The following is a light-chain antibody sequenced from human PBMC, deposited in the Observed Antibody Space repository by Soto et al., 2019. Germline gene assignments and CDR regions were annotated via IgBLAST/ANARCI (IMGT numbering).Light chain of an antibody. J-gene: IGKJ1*01. CDR2: AAS. CDR3: QQSYSSPWT. Sequence: DLQMTQSPSSLSASVGDRVTITCRASQSINSYLNWYQQKPGKAPKFLIYAASSLQSGVPSRFSGSGSGTDLTLTISSLQSEDCATYYCQQSYSSPWTFGQGTKVEI. CDR1: QSINSY. V-gene: IGKV1-39*01.